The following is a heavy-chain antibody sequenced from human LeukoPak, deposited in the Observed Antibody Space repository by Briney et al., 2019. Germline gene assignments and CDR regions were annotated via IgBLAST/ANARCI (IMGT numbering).Heavy chain of an antibody. V-gene: IGHV3-23*01. CDR3: AKEPREYCSSTSCPNWFDS. J-gene: IGHJ5*01. CDR2: IIASGGTT. CDR1: GFTFNNYA. Sequence: GGSLRLSCAVSGFTFNNYAMSWVRQPPGKGLEWVSAIIASGGTTYYADSVKGRFTISRDNSENTLFLQMNSLRAEDTAVYYCAKEPREYCSSTSCPNWFDSWGQGTLVTVSS. D-gene: IGHD2-2*01.